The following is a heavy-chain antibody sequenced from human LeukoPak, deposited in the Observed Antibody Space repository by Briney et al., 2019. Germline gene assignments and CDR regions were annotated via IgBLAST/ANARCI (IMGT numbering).Heavy chain of an antibody. J-gene: IGHJ1*01. CDR1: GGSISSSSYY. CDR2: ISYSGST. CDR3: ARGHIIAADHFQH. Sequence: SETLSLTCTVSGGSISSSSYYRSWIRQPPGKGLEWIGYISYSGSTNYNPSLRSRVTISVDTSKNQFSLKLSSVTAADTAVYYCARGHIIAADHFQHWGQGTLVTVSS. D-gene: IGHD6-13*01. V-gene: IGHV4-61*01.